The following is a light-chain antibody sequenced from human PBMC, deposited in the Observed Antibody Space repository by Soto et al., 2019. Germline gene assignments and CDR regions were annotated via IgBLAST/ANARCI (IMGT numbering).Light chain of an antibody. V-gene: IGKV3-11*01. CDR1: QSVSRN. J-gene: IGKJ4*01. CDR3: QQRSKWPPLT. Sequence: EIVLTQSPVTLSLSPGERATLSCRASQSVSRNLAWYQQKPGQAPRILIYDASHRASDIPARFSGSGSGTDFTLTISSLEPEDVAVYYCQQRSKWPPLTFGGGTKVE. CDR2: DAS.